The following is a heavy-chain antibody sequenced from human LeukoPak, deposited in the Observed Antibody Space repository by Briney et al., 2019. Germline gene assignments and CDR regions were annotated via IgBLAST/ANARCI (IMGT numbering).Heavy chain of an antibody. CDR2: IKQDGSGK. V-gene: IGHV3-7*01. J-gene: IGHJ4*02. CDR3: ALSSSWYGGFFDY. D-gene: IGHD6-13*01. CDR1: GFTFRSYW. Sequence: PGGSLRLSCAASGFTFRSYWMTWVRQAPGKGLEWVANIKQDGSGKHYVDSVKGRFTISRDNTKNSLYLQMNSLRAEDTAVYYCALSSSWYGGFFDYWGREPWSPSPQ.